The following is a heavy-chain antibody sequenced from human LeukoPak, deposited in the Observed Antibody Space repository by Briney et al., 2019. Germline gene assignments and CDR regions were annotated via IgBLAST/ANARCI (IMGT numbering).Heavy chain of an antibody. CDR3: ARSVATPGGAFDI. CDR2: IYYSGST. CDR1: GGSISSYY. V-gene: IGHV4-59*01. Sequence: SETLSLTCTVSGGSISSYYWSWIRQPPGKGLEWIGYIYYSGSTNYNPSLKSRLTMSVDTSKNQFSLKLSSVTAADTAVYYCARSVATPGGAFDIWGQGTMVTVSS. D-gene: IGHD6-19*01. J-gene: IGHJ3*02.